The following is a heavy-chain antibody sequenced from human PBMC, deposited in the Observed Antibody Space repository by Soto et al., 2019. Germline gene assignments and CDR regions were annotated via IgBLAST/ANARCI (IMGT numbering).Heavy chain of an antibody. CDR2: ISGTGANT. D-gene: IGHD2-2*01. CDR1: GFTFSSYA. J-gene: IGHJ4*02. CDR3: ATLRFCTSSSCYGREGGY. Sequence: EVQLLESGGGLVQPGGSLRLSCAASGFTFSSYAMSWVRQVPGKGLEWVSAISGTGANTYYADSVKGRFTISRDNSKNTLYLQMYSLRADDAAVYYCATLRFCTSSSCYGREGGYWGQGTLVTVSS. V-gene: IGHV3-23*01.